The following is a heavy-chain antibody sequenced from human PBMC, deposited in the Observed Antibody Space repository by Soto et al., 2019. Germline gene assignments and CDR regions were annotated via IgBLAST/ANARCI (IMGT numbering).Heavy chain of an antibody. CDR2: ISAYNGNT. D-gene: IGHD6-19*01. J-gene: IGHJ3*02. Sequence: ASVKVSCKASGYTFTSYGISWVRQAPGQGLEWMGWISAYNGNTNYTQKLQGRVTMTTDTSTSTAYMELRSLRSDDTAVYYCATAIAVAGDDAFDIWGQGTMVTVSS. CDR3: ATAIAVAGDDAFDI. CDR1: GYTFTSYG. V-gene: IGHV1-18*01.